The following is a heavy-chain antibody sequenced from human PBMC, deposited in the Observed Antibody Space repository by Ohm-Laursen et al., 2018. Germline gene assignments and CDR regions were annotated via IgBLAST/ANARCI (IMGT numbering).Heavy chain of an antibody. V-gene: IGHV3-23*01. CDR3: AKAGGADRDFDY. Sequence: SLRLSCSASGFTFSSYAMSWVRQAPGKGLEWVSAISGSGVSTYYADSVKGRFTISRDNSKSTLYLQMNSLRAEDTAVYYCAKAGGADRDFDYWGQGTLVTVSS. D-gene: IGHD1-14*01. J-gene: IGHJ4*02. CDR2: ISGSGVST. CDR1: GFTFSSYA.